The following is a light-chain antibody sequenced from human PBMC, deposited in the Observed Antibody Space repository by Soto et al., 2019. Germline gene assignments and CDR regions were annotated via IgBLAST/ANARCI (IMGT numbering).Light chain of an antibody. CDR1: QSISSY. Sequence: DIQMTQSPSSLSASVGDRVTIICRASQSISSYLNWYQQKPGKAPNVLIYAASSLQSGVPSRFSGSGSGTDFTLTISSLQLEDFATYYCQQSFSTPLFTFGQGTKVDI. J-gene: IGKJ2*01. CDR3: QQSFSTPLFT. CDR2: AAS. V-gene: IGKV1-39*01.